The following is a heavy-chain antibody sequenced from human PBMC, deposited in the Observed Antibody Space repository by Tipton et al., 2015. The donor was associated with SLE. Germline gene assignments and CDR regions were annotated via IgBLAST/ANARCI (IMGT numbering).Heavy chain of an antibody. CDR1: GGSISSHY. V-gene: IGHV4-4*07. Sequence: LRLSCTVSGGSISSHYWSWIRQPAGKGLEWIGRIYTSGSTNYNPSLKSRVTMSVDTSKNQFSLKLSSVTAADTAVYYCARVRKSSGWTVDYWGQGTLVTVSS. CDR3: ARVRKSSGWTVDY. D-gene: IGHD6-19*01. CDR2: IYTSGST. J-gene: IGHJ4*02.